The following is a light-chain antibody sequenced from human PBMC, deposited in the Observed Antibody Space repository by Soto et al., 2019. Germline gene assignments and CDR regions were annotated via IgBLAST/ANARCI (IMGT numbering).Light chain of an antibody. CDR1: QDINKF. V-gene: IGKV1-33*01. J-gene: IGKJ4*01. Sequence: DTQMTQSPSSLSASVGDRVTITCQASQDINKFLNWYQQKPGKAPNLLIYDASNLKTGVLSRFSGSGSGTDFTFTISSLQPEDIATYYCQKYDNVPLTFGGGTKVEIK. CDR3: QKYDNVPLT. CDR2: DAS.